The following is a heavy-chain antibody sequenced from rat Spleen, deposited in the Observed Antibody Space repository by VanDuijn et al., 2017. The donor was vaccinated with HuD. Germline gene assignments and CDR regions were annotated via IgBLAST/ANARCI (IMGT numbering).Heavy chain of an antibody. CDR2: IWTGGST. J-gene: IGHJ2*01. CDR3: ARGNWHFDY. D-gene: IGHD5-1*01. CDR1: GFSLTSYH. Sequence: QVQLKESGPGLVQPSQTLSLACTVSGFSLTSYHLHWVRQPSGKGLEWMGVIWTGGSTEYNSALKSRLSISRDTSKSQVFLKMNSLQTEDTATYYCARGNWHFDYWGQGVMVTVSS. V-gene: IGHV2-43*01.